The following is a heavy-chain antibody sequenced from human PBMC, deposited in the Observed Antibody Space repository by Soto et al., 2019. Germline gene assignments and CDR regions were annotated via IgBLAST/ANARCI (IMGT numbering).Heavy chain of an antibody. Sequence: SETLSLTCTVSGGSISSSSYYWGWIRQPPGKGLEWIGSIYYSGSTYYNPSLKSRVTISVDTSKNQFSLKLSSVTAADTAVYYCAGLGSIAARRYYYYMDVWGKGTTVTVSS. CDR2: IYYSGST. CDR1: GGSISSSSYY. CDR3: AGLGSIAARRYYYYMDV. D-gene: IGHD6-6*01. J-gene: IGHJ6*03. V-gene: IGHV4-39*01.